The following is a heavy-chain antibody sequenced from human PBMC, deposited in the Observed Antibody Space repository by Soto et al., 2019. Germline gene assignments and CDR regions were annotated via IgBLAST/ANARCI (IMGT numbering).Heavy chain of an antibody. J-gene: IGHJ3*02. D-gene: IGHD3-16*01. Sequence: SETLSLTCTVSGGSISSYYWSWMRQPPGKGLEWIGYIYYSGSTNSNPSLKSRVPISEDTSKNQLSLKLSSVTAADTAVYYCARDAGGRGNGAFDIWGQGTMVTVS. CDR1: GGSISSYY. CDR3: ARDAGGRGNGAFDI. V-gene: IGHV4-59*01. CDR2: IYYSGST.